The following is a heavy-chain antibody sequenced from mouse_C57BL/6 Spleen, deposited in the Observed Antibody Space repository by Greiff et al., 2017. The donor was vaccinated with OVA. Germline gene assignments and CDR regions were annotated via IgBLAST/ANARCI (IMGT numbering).Heavy chain of an antibody. CDR3: ASPIGDGYYWYFDV. D-gene: IGHD2-3*01. V-gene: IGHV1-42*01. CDR2: INPSTGGT. J-gene: IGHJ1*03. CDR1: GYSFTGYY. Sequence: VQLQQSGPELVKPGASVKISCKASGYSFTGYYMNWVKQSPEKSLEWIGEINPSTGGTTYNQKFKAKATLTVDKSSSTAYMQLKSLTSEDSAVYYCASPIGDGYYWYFDVWGTGTTVTVSS.